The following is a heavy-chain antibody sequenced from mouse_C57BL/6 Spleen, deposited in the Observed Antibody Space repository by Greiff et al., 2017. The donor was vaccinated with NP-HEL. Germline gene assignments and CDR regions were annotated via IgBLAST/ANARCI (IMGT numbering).Heavy chain of an antibody. Sequence: QVQLQQSGPELVKPGASVKISCKASGYAFSSSWMNWVKQRPGKGLEWIGRIYPGDGDTNYNGKFKGKATLTADKSYSTAYMHLSSLTSADSAVYVCARRTTVVHVDYWGQGTTLTVSS. CDR2: IYPGDGDT. J-gene: IGHJ2*01. CDR1: GYAFSSSW. D-gene: IGHD1-1*01. V-gene: IGHV1-82*01. CDR3: ARRTTVVHVDY.